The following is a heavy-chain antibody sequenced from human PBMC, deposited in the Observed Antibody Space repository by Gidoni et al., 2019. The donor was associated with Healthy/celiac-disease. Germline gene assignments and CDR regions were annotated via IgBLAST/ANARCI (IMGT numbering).Heavy chain of an antibody. J-gene: IGHJ5*02. CDR3: AREHQVGSGWYEGNWFDP. Sequence: QVQLQESGPGLVKPSQTLSLTCTVSGGSISSGGYYWSWIRQHPGKGLEWIGYIYYSGSTYYNPSLKSRVTISVDTSKNQFSLNLSSVTAADTAVDYCAREHQVGSGWYEGNWFDPWGQGTLVTVSS. V-gene: IGHV4-31*03. CDR1: GGSISSGGYY. D-gene: IGHD6-19*01. CDR2: IYYSGST.